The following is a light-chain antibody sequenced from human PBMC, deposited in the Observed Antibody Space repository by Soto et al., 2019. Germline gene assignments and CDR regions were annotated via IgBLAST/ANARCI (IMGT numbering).Light chain of an antibody. V-gene: IGKV3-20*01. J-gene: IGKJ1*01. CDR2: GAS. CDR1: QSVGGTF. CDR3: QQYGGSPRT. Sequence: EIVLTQSPGTLYLSPGEGATLSCRASQSVGGTFLAWYQQKGGQAPRLLIHGASNRATGIPDRFSGSGSGTDFTLTISRLEPEDFAVYYCQQYGGSPRTFGQGTKVEVK.